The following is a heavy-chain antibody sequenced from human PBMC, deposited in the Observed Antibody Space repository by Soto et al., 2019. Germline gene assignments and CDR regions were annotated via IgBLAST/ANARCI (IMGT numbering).Heavy chain of an antibody. CDR3: ARAVTWGLDV. V-gene: IGHV3-48*02. CDR1: GFTFSLYS. J-gene: IGHJ6*02. Sequence: EVQLVESGGGLVQPGGSLRLSCAASGFTFSLYSMSWVHQAPGKGLEWVSYISRSSTGIHYADSVKGRFTISRDDATTSMHLQMNSLRDGDTAVYYCARAVTWGLDVWGQGTTVSISS. CDR2: ISRSSTGI. D-gene: IGHD3-10*01.